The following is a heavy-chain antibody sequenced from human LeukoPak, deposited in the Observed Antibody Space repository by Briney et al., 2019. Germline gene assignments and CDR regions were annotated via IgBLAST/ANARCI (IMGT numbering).Heavy chain of an antibody. CDR3: AKVGYTIFGVVCGAFDY. D-gene: IGHD3-3*01. Sequence: GGSLRLSCAPSGFTFSSYGMHWVRQAPGKGLEWVAFIRYDGSNKYYADSVKGRLTISRDNSKNTLYLQMNSLRAEDTAVYYCAKVGYTIFGVVCGAFDYWGQGTLVTVSS. V-gene: IGHV3-30*02. CDR1: GFTFSSYG. CDR2: IRYDGSNK. J-gene: IGHJ4*02.